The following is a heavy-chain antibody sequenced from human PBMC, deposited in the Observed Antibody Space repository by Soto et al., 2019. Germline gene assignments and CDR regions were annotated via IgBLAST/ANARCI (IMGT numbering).Heavy chain of an antibody. V-gene: IGHV1-18*01. D-gene: IGHD3-10*01. Sequence: QVQLVQSGAEVKKPGASVKVSCKSSGYTFSMSGISWVRQAPGQGLEWMGWISGYNGKTNYEQKLLGRPPRTAATTTNMAYVGRRSLRSEDAAVYYCAREVPPPYYSLGMDVWCQGTTVTVSS. J-gene: IGHJ6*02. CDR3: AREVPPPYYSLGMDV. CDR2: ISGYNGKT. CDR1: GYTFSMSG.